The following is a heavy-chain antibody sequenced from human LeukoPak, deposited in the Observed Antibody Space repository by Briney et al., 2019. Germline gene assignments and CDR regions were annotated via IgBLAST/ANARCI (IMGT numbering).Heavy chain of an antibody. Sequence: GASVKVSCKVSGYTLTELSMHWVRQAPGKGLEWMGGFDPEDGETIYAQKFQGRVTMTEDTSTDTAYMELSSLRSEDTAVYYCATIGTMVRGFILSDYWGKGTLVTVSS. CDR1: GYTLTELS. CDR2: FDPEDGET. D-gene: IGHD3-10*01. CDR3: ATIGTMVRGFILSDY. V-gene: IGHV1-24*01. J-gene: IGHJ4*02.